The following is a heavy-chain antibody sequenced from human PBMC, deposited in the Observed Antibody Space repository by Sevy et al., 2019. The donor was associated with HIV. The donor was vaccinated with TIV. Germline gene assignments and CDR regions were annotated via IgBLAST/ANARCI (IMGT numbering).Heavy chain of an antibody. CDR3: AREGGDYDILTGYSPRYGMDV. V-gene: IGHV4-34*01. D-gene: IGHD3-9*01. Sequence: SETLSLTCVVCGGSFSGYFWSWIRQPPGKGLEWIGEVNHSGSTNYSPSLKSRVTISVDTSKNQFSLKLSSVTAADTAVYYCAREGGDYDILTGYSPRYGMDVWGQGTTVTVSS. J-gene: IGHJ6*02. CDR1: GGSFSGYF. CDR2: VNHSGST.